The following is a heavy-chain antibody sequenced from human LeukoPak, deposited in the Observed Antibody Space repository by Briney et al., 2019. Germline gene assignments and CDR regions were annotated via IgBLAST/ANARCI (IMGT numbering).Heavy chain of an antibody. J-gene: IGHJ6*03. CDR2: IYPGDSDT. D-gene: IGHD6-13*01. CDR1: GYSCTSYW. CDR3: ARRAAAGTYYYYYMDV. V-gene: IGHV5-51*01. Sequence: GESLKISCKGSGYSCTSYWLGWVGQMPGKGLEWMGIIYPGDSDTRYSPSFQGQVTISADKSISTAYLQWSSLKASDTAMYYCARRAAAGTYYYYYMDVGGKGTTVTVSS.